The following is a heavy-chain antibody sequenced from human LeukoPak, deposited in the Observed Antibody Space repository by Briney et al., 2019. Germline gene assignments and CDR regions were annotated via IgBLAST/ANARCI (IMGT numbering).Heavy chain of an antibody. CDR2: ISSSSTYT. CDR3: AKGYSYGHF. J-gene: IGHJ4*02. Sequence: GGSLRLSCAASGFTFSDYYMRWIRQAPGQGLEWLSYISSSSTYTNYADSVKGRFSISRDNAKNSVYLQMNSLRAEDTAVYYCAKGYSYGHFWGQGTLVTVSS. D-gene: IGHD5-18*01. CDR1: GFTFSDYY. V-gene: IGHV3-11*03.